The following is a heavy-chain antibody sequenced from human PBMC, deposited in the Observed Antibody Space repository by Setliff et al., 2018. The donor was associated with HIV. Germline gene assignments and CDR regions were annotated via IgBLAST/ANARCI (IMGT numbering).Heavy chain of an antibody. J-gene: IGHJ3*02. CDR1: GYAFSTYD. Sequence: GASVKVSCKASGYAFSTYDINWVRQATGRGLEWMGWMSPNSGNTGYAQQFQGRITMTRNSSISTAYMDLSSLRSEDTAVYYCAIRREVVAAATTRRGLDIWGQGTMVTVSS. CDR3: AIRREVVAAATTRRGLDI. CDR2: MSPNSGNT. V-gene: IGHV1-8*02. D-gene: IGHD2-15*01.